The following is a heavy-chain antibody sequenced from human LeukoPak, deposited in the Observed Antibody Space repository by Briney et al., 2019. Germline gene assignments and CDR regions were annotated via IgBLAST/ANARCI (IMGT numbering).Heavy chain of an antibody. CDR2: IYYSGST. CDR1: GGSISSYY. D-gene: IGHD3-3*01. CDR3: AREGFWSGSFDY. V-gene: IGHV4-59*01. J-gene: IGHJ4*02. Sequence: SETLSLTCTVSGGSISSYYWSWIRQPPGKGLEWIGYIYYSGSTNYNPSLKSRVTISVDMSENQFSLKLSSVTAADTAVYYCAREGFWSGSFDYWGQGTLVTVSS.